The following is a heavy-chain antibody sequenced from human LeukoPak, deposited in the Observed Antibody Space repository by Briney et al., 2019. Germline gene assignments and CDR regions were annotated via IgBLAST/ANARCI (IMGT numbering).Heavy chain of an antibody. CDR1: GFTFSDYY. J-gene: IGHJ4*02. V-gene: IGHV3-11*01. CDR3: ARDQTVEMATTEDY. CDR2: ISSSGSTI. D-gene: IGHD5-24*01. Sequence: PGGSLRLSCAASGFTFSDYYMSWIRQAPGKGLEGVSYISSSGSTIYYADSVKGRFTISRDNAKNSLYLQMNSLRAEDTAVYYCARDQTVEMATTEDYWGQGTLVTVSS.